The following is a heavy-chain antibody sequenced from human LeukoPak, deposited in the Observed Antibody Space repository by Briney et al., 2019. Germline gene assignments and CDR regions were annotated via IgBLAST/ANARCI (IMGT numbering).Heavy chain of an antibody. D-gene: IGHD4-23*01. CDR1: GFTFSSYG. CDR3: AKDPDYGGRRYFDY. CDR2: ISYDGSNK. J-gene: IGHJ4*02. V-gene: IGHV3-30*18. Sequence: GGSLRLSCAASGFTFSSYGMHWVRQAPGKGLEWVAVISYDGSNKCYADSVKGRFTISRDNSKNTLYLQMNSLRAEDTAVYYCAKDPDYGGRRYFDYWGQGTLVTVSS.